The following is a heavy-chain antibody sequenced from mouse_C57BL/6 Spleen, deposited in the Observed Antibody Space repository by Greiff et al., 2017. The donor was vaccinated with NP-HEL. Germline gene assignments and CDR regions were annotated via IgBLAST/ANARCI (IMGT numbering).Heavy chain of an antibody. CDR2: INPNNGGT. Sequence: EVQVVESGPELVKPGASVKMSCKASGYTFTDYNMHWVKQSHGKSLEWIGYINPNNGGTSYNQKFKGKATLTVNKSSSTAYMELRSLTSEDSAVYYCARSAFSRGFAYWGQGTLVTVSA. CDR1: GYTFTDYN. CDR3: ARSAFSRGFAY. J-gene: IGHJ3*01. V-gene: IGHV1-22*01.